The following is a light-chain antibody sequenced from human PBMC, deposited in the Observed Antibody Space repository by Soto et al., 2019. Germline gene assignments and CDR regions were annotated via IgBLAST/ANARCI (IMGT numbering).Light chain of an antibody. Sequence: QSVLTQPASVSGSPGQSITISCTGTSSDLGAYNYVSWYQHNPGKAPKLMIYEVTKRPSGVSNRFSGSKSGNTASLTISGLQPEDDADYYCTSYTSRSALYVFGTGTKLTVL. CDR1: SSDLGAYNY. V-gene: IGLV2-14*01. CDR3: TSYTSRSALYV. J-gene: IGLJ1*01. CDR2: EVT.